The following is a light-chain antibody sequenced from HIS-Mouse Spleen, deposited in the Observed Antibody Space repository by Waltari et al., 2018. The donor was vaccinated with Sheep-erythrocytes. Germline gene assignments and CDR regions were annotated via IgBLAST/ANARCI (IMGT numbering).Light chain of an antibody. CDR1: SLPKKY. CDR2: EDS. V-gene: IGLV3-10*01. J-gene: IGLJ2*01. CDR3: YSTDSSGNHRV. Sequence: SYELTQPPSVSVSPGQTARITCSGYSLPKKYAYWYQQKSGQAPVLVIYEDSKQPSGIPERFSGSSSGTMATLTISGAQVEDEADYYCYSTDSSGNHRVFGGGTKLTVL.